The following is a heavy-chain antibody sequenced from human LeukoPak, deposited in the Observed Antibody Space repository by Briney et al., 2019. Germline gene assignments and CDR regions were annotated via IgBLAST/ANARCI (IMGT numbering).Heavy chain of an antibody. V-gene: IGHV3-15*01. D-gene: IGHD3-16*02. CDR1: GFTFNDAW. Sequence: PGGSLRLSCAASGFTFNDAWMSWVRQAPGRGLEWVGRIKAKTDGGTTDYAATVKGKFTISRDDSKRTLYLQMNSLQTEDTGVYYCTTDPGNASRYGAGYWGQGTLVTVSS. CDR3: TTDPGNASRYGAGY. J-gene: IGHJ4*02. CDR2: IKAKTDGGTT.